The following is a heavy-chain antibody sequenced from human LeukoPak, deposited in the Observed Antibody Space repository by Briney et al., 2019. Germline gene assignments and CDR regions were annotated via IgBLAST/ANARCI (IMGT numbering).Heavy chain of an antibody. CDR3: ARAGGYDRAYYYYGSGSYPGY. D-gene: IGHD3-10*01. CDR2: TRYDGSSK. J-gene: IGHJ4*02. Sequence: PGGSLRLSCAASGFTFSSYGMHWVRQAPGKGLEWVAFTRYDGSSKYYADSVKGRFTISRDNSKNTLYLQMNSLRAEDTAVYYCARAGGYDRAYYYYGSGSYPGYWGQGTLVTVSS. V-gene: IGHV3-30*02. CDR1: GFTFSSYG.